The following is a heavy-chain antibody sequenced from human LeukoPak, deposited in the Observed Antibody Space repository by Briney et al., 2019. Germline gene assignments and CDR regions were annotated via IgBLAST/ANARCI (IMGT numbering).Heavy chain of an antibody. CDR1: GYTFTGYY. Sequence: ASVKVSCKASGYTFTGYYMHWVRQAPGQGLEWMGWINPNSDGTNYTQKFQGRVTMTRDTSISTAYMELSRLRSDDTAVYCCAREESLGYFDYWGQGTLVTVSS. D-gene: IGHD7-27*01. V-gene: IGHV1-2*02. CDR2: INPNSDGT. CDR3: AREESLGYFDY. J-gene: IGHJ4*02.